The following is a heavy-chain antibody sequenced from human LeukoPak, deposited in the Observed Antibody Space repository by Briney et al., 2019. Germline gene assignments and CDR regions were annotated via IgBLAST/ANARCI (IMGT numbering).Heavy chain of an antibody. Sequence: GGSLRRSCAASGFTFSSYWMHWVRQAPGKGLVWVSRINSGGSSITYADSVKGRFTISRDNAKNTLYLQMNSLRVEDTAVYYCAREGRVSGYDFDCWGQGTLVTVSS. CDR2: INSGGSSI. CDR1: GFTFSSYW. CDR3: AREGRVSGYDFDC. D-gene: IGHD5-12*01. V-gene: IGHV3-74*03. J-gene: IGHJ4*02.